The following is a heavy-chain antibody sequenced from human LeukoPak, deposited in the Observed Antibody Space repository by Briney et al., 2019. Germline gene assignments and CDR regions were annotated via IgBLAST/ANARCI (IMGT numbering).Heavy chain of an antibody. CDR3: TRPFWSGYYGSYYNYMDV. CDR2: ISNSGNAV. CDR1: GFTFSDYF. V-gene: IGHV3-11*01. D-gene: IGHD3-3*01. J-gene: IGHJ6*03. Sequence: GGSLRLSCAASGFTFSDYFMNRIRQAPGKGLEWVSYISNSGNAVYYADSVKGRFTISRDNARDSLYLQLNSLRAEDTAVYYCTRPFWSGYYGSYYNYMDVWGKGTKVTVSS.